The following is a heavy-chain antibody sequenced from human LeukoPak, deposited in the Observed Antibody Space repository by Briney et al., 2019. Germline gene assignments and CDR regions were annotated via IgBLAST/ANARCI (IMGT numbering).Heavy chain of an antibody. CDR2: ISYDGSNK. Sequence: GGSLRLSCAASGFTFSSYAMHWVRQAPGKGLEWVAVISYDGSNKYYADSVKGRFTISRDNSKNTLYLQMNSLRAEDTAVYYCAREWGATLHAFDIWGQGTMVTVSS. CDR3: AREWGATLHAFDI. V-gene: IGHV3-30*04. D-gene: IGHD1-26*01. CDR1: GFTFSSYA. J-gene: IGHJ3*02.